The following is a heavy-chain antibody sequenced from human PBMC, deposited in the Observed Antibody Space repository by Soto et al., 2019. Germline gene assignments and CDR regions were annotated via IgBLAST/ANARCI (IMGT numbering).Heavy chain of an antibody. CDR1: GYTFTRYG. J-gene: IGHJ5*02. Sequence: APVKVSCKASGYTFTRYGINWGRQAPGQRPEWMGWMNPNSGNTGYAQNFQGRVTMTRNTSISTAYMELSSLRSEDTAVYYCARSEIRTYYDFWSGYSNWFDPWGQGTLVTAPQ. V-gene: IGHV1-8*01. CDR3: ARSEIRTYYDFWSGYSNWFDP. CDR2: MNPNSGNT. D-gene: IGHD3-3*01.